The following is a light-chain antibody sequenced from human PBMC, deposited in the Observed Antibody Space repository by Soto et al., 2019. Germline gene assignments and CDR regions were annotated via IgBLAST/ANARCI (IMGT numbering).Light chain of an antibody. V-gene: IGKV3-20*01. CDR2: GAS. CDR3: QQYGSSPIT. Sequence: EIVLTQSPGTLSLSHGERATLSCRASQSVSSSYLAWYQQKPGQAPRILIYGASSRDTGIPDRFSGSGSGTDFTLTISRLEPEDFSVYYCQQYGSSPITFGQGTRLEIK. CDR1: QSVSSSY. J-gene: IGKJ5*01.